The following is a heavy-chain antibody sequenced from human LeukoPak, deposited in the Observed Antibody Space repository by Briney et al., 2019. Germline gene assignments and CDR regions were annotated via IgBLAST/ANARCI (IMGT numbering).Heavy chain of an antibody. CDR3: ARNSCLYGVS. V-gene: IGHV3-23*01. J-gene: IGHJ4*02. CDR1: GFTLSSYE. D-gene: IGHD3-10*02. Sequence: GGSLRLSCTASGFTLSSYEMSWIRQAPGKGLEWVSSIDYSGGNTHYADSVKGRFTISRDNSKNTLYLQLSSLRGDDTAVYYCARNSCLYGVSWGQGTLVTVSS. CDR2: IDYSGGNT.